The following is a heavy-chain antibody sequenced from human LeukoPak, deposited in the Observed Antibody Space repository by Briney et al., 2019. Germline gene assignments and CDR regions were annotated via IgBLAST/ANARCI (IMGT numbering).Heavy chain of an antibody. D-gene: IGHD5-12*01. V-gene: IGHV4-34*01. Sequence: SETLSLTCAVYGGSFSGYYWSWIRQPPGKGLEWIGEINHSGSTNYNPSLKGRVTISVDTSKNQFSLKLSPVTAADTAVYYCARSTVATNRYFDYWGQGTLVTVSS. J-gene: IGHJ4*02. CDR3: ARSTVATNRYFDY. CDR1: GGSFSGYY. CDR2: INHSGST.